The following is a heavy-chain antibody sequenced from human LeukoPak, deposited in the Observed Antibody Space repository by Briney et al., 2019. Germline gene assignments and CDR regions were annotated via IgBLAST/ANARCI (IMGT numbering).Heavy chain of an antibody. V-gene: IGHV3-30*04. J-gene: IGHJ6*02. CDR1: GFTFSLYN. Sequence: GGSLRLSCAGSGFTFSLYNMHWVRQAPGKGLERVALISFGGSPKYYADSVKGRFTISRDNSKNTLFLQMSSLKAEDTAVYYCAREGASNGYHYGMDVWGQGTTVSVS. CDR2: ISFGGSPK. D-gene: IGHD5-12*01. CDR3: AREGASNGYHYGMDV.